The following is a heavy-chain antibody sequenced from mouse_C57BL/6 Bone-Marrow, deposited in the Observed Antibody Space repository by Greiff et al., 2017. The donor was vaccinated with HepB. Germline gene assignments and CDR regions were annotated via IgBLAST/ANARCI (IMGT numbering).Heavy chain of an antibody. CDR3: ARGITPYYYAMDY. V-gene: IGHV1-63*01. CDR2: IYPGGGYT. D-gene: IGHD2-4*01. Sequence: VQLQQSGAELVRPGTSVKMSCKASGYTFTNYWIGWAKQRPGHGLEWIGDIYPGGGYTNYNEKFKGKATLTADKSSSTAYMQFSSLTSEDSAIYYCARGITPYYYAMDYWGQGTSVTVSS. J-gene: IGHJ4*01. CDR1: GYTFTNYW.